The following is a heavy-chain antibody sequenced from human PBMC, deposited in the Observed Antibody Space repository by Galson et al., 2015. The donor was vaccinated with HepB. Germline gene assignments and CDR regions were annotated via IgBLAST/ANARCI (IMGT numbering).Heavy chain of an antibody. CDR3: AKDVYGSVGLSAFDI. CDR1: GFTFSSYA. CDR2: ISGSGHST. V-gene: IGHV3-23*01. Sequence: SLRLSCAASGFTFSSYAMSWVRQAPGKGLEWVSDISGSGHSTHYADSVKGRFTISRDNSKNTLYLQMNSLRAEDTAIYYCAKDVYGSVGLSAFDIWGQGTMVTVSS. J-gene: IGHJ3*02. D-gene: IGHD3-10*01.